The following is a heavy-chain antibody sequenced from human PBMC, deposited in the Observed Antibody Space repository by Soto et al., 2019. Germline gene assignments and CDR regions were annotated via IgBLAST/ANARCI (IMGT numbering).Heavy chain of an antibody. J-gene: IGHJ6*02. CDR3: ASDILTGYRDYYYGMDV. D-gene: IGHD3-9*01. CDR2: ISAYNGNT. V-gene: IGHV1-18*01. CDR1: GYTFTSYG. Sequence: ASVKVSCKASGYTFTSYGISLVRQAPGQGLEWMGWISAYNGNTNYAQKLQGRVTMTTDTSTSTAYMELRSLRSDDTAVYYCASDILTGYRDYYYGMDVWGQGTTVTSP.